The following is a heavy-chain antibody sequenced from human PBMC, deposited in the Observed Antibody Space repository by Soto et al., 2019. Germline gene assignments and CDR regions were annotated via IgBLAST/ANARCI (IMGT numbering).Heavy chain of an antibody. V-gene: IGHV3-7*03. CDR1: QFSFSNYW. CDR3: ARSHTGDSAFRAFDI. J-gene: IGHJ3*02. Sequence: LVQSGGGLVPPGESLTVSCAPSQFSFSNYWMNWVRQAPGKALEWVANIKKDESETDYVDSVRGRFTIFRDNAKNLLYLQMRRLRVEDTAVYYCARSHTGDSAFRAFDIWRQGTVVTV. CDR2: IKKDESET. D-gene: IGHD2-21*02.